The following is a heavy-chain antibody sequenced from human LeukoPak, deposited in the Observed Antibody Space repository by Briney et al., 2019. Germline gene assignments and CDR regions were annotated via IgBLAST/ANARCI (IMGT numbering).Heavy chain of an antibody. Sequence: GGSLRLSCAASGFTFSSYAMHWVRQAPGKGLEGVAVISYDGRNKYYAVSVKGRFTISRDNSKNTLYLKMNSLRAEDTAVYYCARDLDYYDSSGYFDHGGQGTRVTVPS. V-gene: IGHV3-30*04. CDR1: GFTFSSYA. CDR2: ISYDGRNK. J-gene: IGHJ4*02. CDR3: ARDLDYYDSSGYFDH. D-gene: IGHD3-22*01.